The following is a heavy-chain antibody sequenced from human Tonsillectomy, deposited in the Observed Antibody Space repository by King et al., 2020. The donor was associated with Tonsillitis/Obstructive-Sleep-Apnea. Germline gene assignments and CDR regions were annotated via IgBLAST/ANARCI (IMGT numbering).Heavy chain of an antibody. V-gene: IGHV3-33*01. J-gene: IGHJ2*01. CDR2: IWHDGSNI. D-gene: IGHD2-15*01. CDR1: GFTFSFYG. Sequence: VQLVESGGGVVQPGRSLRLSCEASGFTFSFYGMHWVRQAPGKGLEWVAVIWHDGSNIYYGDSVKGRFTISRDNSKNTLYLHMNSLRVEDTAVYYCARDQGYCAGPTCYSYWYFDLWGRGTLVTVSS. CDR3: ARDQGYCAGPTCYSYWYFDL.